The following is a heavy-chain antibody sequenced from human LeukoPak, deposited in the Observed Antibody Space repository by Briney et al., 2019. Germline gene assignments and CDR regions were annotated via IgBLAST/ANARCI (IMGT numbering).Heavy chain of an antibody. Sequence: SETLSPTCTVSGGSISSYYWSWIRQPPGKGLEWIGYIYYSGSTNYNPSLKSRVTISVDTSKNQFSLKLSSVTAADTAVYYCAGSSGYYPIDYWGQGTLVTVSS. CDR2: IYYSGST. CDR3: AGSSGYYPIDY. J-gene: IGHJ4*02. CDR1: GGSISSYY. D-gene: IGHD3-22*01. V-gene: IGHV4-59*01.